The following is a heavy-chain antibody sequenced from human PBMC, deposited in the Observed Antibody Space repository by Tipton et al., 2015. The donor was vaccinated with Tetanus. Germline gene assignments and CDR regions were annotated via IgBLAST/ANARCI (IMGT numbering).Heavy chain of an antibody. CDR2: ISHYGGYK. CDR3: ARGGVAVTQQGCYSVY. D-gene: IGHD2-21*02. Sequence: SLRLSCEASGFTFSSYGMHWVRRAPGKELEWVADISHYGGYKYYADSVQGRFTISRDNSKNTLYLQMNSLRAEDTAVYYCARGGVAVTQQGCYSVYCCDEALVVVSS. CDR1: GFTFSSYG. V-gene: IGHV3-30*03. J-gene: IGHJ4*01.